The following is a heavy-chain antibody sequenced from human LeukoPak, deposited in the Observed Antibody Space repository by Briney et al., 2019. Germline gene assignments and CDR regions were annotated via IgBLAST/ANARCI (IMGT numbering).Heavy chain of an antibody. D-gene: IGHD6-13*01. CDR2: IYSGGST. V-gene: IGHV3-66*01. CDR1: GFTVSSNY. CDR3: ASLYSSSWPLDAFDI. Sequence: GGSLRLSCAASGFTVSSNYMSWVRQAPGKGLEWVSVIYSGGSTYYADSVKGRFTISRDNSKNTLYLQMNSLRAEDTAVYYCASLYSSSWPLDAFDIWGQGTMVTVSS. J-gene: IGHJ3*02.